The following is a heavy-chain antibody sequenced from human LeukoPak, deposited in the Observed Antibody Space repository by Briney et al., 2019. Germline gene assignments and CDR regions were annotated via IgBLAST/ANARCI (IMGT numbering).Heavy chain of an antibody. V-gene: IGHV3-7*01. Sequence: GGALRLSCAASGFTFSSYWMSWVRQAPGKGLEWVANIKQDGSEKYYVDSVKGRFTISRDNAKNSLYLQMNSLRAEDTAVYYCARVRRYCSSTSCSGYWFDPWGQGTLVTVSS. CDR1: GFTFSSYW. CDR3: ARVRRYCSSTSCSGYWFDP. D-gene: IGHD2-2*01. CDR2: IKQDGSEK. J-gene: IGHJ5*02.